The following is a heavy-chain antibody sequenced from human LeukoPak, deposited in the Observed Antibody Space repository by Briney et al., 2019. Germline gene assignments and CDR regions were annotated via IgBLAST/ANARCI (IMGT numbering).Heavy chain of an antibody. V-gene: IGHV4-59*08. J-gene: IGHJ6*02. D-gene: IGHD1-26*01. CDR3: ARHDGGSYFTQYYYYGMDV. Sequence: SETLSLTCTVSGGSISSYYWSWIRQPPGKGLEWIGYIYYSGSTNYNPSLKSRVTISVDTSKNQFSLKLSSVTAADTAVYYCARHDGGSYFTQYYYYGMDVWGQGTTVTVSS. CDR1: GGSISSYY. CDR2: IYYSGST.